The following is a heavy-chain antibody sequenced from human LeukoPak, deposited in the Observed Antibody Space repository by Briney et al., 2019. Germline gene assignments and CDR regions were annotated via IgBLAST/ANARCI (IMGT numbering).Heavy chain of an antibody. D-gene: IGHD3-9*01. V-gene: IGHV1-2*02. CDR2: INPNSGGT. CDR3: ARMGRYYDILTGYPVDAFDI. Sequence: ASVKVSCKASGYTFTGYYMHWVRQAPGQGLEWMGWINPNSGGTNYAQKFQGRVTMTRDTSISTAYMELSRLRSDDTAVYYCARMGRYYDILTGYPVDAFDIWGQGTMVTVSS. J-gene: IGHJ3*02. CDR1: GYTFTGYY.